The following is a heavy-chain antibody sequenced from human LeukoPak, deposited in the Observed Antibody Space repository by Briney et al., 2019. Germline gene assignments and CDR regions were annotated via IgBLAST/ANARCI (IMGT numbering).Heavy chain of an antibody. CDR2: IYYSGST. CDR1: GGSISSSGYY. CDR3: ASNPEWEWEGFDY. Sequence: SETLSLTCTVSGGSISSSGYYRGWIRQPPGKGLEWIGSIYYSGSTYYNPSLKSRVTISGDMSKNYFSLKLSSVTAADTAVYYCASNPEWEWEGFDYWGQGTLVTVSS. V-gene: IGHV4-39*07. D-gene: IGHD1-26*01. J-gene: IGHJ4*02.